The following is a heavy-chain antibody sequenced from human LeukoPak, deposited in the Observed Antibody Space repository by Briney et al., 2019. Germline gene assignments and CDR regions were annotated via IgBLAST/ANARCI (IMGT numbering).Heavy chain of an antibody. CDR3: ARGRGVVAAIDY. CDR1: GGTFSSYA. V-gene: IGHV1-69*04. D-gene: IGHD2-15*01. J-gene: IGHJ4*02. Sequence: SVKVSCKASGGTFSSYAISWVRQAPGQGLEWMGRIIPILGIANYAQKFQGRVTITADKSTNTAYMELSSLRSEVTAVYYCARGRGVVAAIDYWGQGTLVTVSS. CDR2: IIPILGIA.